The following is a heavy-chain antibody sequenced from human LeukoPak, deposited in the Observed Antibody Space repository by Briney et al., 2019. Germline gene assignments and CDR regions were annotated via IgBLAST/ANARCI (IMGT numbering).Heavy chain of an antibody. Sequence: GGSLRLSCAASGFTFSNYWMSWVRQAPGKGLEWVANIKQDGSETYYVDSVKGRFTISRDNAKNSLYLQMNSLRAEDTAVYYCVRETYYYGSSGYFRVYYFDYWGQGTLVTVSS. CDR2: IKQDGSET. J-gene: IGHJ4*02. CDR3: VRETYYYGSSGYFRVYYFDY. CDR1: GFTFSNYW. D-gene: IGHD3-22*01. V-gene: IGHV3-7*01.